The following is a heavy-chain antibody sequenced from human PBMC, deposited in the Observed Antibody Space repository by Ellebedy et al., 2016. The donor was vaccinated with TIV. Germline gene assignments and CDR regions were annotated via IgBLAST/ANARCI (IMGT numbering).Heavy chain of an antibody. J-gene: IGHJ6*02. Sequence: PGGSLRLSCAASGFTFSSYSMNWVRQAPGKGLEWVSYISSKSSTIYYADSVNVRFTISRDNAKNSLYLQMNSLRDEDTAVYYCARVGLGYSSSWYYYGMDVWGQGTTVTVSS. CDR3: ARVGLGYSSSWYYYGMDV. CDR1: GFTFSSYS. V-gene: IGHV3-48*02. D-gene: IGHD6-13*01. CDR2: ISSKSSTI.